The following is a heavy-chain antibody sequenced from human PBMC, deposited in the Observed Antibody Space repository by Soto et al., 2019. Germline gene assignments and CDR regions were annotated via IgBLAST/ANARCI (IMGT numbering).Heavy chain of an antibody. CDR1: GFTFSSYS. CDR3: AKKVNSGSGSQFFDY. V-gene: IGHV3-23*01. J-gene: IGHJ4*02. D-gene: IGHD3-10*01. Sequence: HPGGSLRLSCAASGFTFSSYSMSWVRQAPGKGLEWVSGFRSGGDDDTTYYADSVRGRFTISRDNSKNTLFLQMNSLRAEDTVIYYCAKKVNSGSGSQFFDYWGQGTLVTAPQ. CDR2: FRSGGDDDTT.